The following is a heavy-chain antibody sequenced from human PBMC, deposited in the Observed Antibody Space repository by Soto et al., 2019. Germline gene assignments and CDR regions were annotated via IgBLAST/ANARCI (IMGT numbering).Heavy chain of an antibody. V-gene: IGHV3-9*01. CDR2: ISWNSGSI. Sequence: EVQLVESGGGLVQPGRSLRLSCAASGFTFDDYAMHWVRQAPGKGLEWVSGISWNSGSIGYADSVKGRFTISRDNAKNXXXXXMNSLRAEDTALYYCAKGGVVVAANFDYWGQGTLVTVSS. CDR1: GFTFDDYA. CDR3: AKGGVVVAANFDY. D-gene: IGHD2-15*01. J-gene: IGHJ4*02.